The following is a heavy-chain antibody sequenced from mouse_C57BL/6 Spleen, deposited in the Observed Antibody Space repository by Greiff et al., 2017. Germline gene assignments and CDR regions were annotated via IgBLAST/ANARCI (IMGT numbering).Heavy chain of an antibody. J-gene: IGHJ2*01. V-gene: IGHV1-55*01. CDR1: GYTFTSYW. CDR2: IYPGSGST. Sequence: QVQLQQPGAELVKPGASVKMSCKASGYTFTSYWITWVKQRPGQGLEWIGDIYPGSGSTNYNEKFKSKATLTVDTSSSTAYMQLSSLTSEDSAVYYCAREGGKLRYFDYWGQGTTLTVSS. CDR3: AREGGKLRYFDY.